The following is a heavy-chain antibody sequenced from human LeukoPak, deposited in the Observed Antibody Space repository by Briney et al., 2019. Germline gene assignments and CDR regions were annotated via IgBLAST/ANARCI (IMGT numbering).Heavy chain of an antibody. V-gene: IGHV4-61*01. CDR1: GASVSSGTYY. Sequence: PSETLSLTCTVSGASVSSGTYYWTWIRQPPGKGLEWIGYIYYGGSTNYNPSLKSRVTISVDTSKNQFSLKLSSVTAADTAVYYCARQYGYNLNSWGQGTLVTVSS. J-gene: IGHJ4*02. D-gene: IGHD5-24*01. CDR3: ARQYGYNLNS. CDR2: IYYGGST.